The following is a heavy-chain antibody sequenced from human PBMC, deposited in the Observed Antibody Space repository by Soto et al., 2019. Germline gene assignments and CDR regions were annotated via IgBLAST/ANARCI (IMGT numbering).Heavy chain of an antibody. CDR2: IGESGTPT. CDR3: ARYIPGVRYYGMDV. Sequence: EVQLLESGGGLVQPGGSLRLSCAASGFTFSSYAMKWVRQAPGKGLEWVSLIGESGTPTYYADSVKGRFTISRDNSGNTLFLEMYSLRAEHTAVCYCARYIPGVRYYGMDVWGQGTTVTVSS. D-gene: IGHD2-2*01. CDR1: GFTFSSYA. V-gene: IGHV3-23*01. J-gene: IGHJ6*02.